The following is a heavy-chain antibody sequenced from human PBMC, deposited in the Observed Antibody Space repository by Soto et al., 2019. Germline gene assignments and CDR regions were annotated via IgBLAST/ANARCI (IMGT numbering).Heavy chain of an antibody. Sequence: GGSLRLSCAASGFTFSSYGMHWVRQAPGKGLEWVAVIWYDGSNKYYADSVKGRFTISRDNSKNTLYLQMNSLRAEDTAVYYCARDTGSSSGWYRTSGMDVWGQGTTVTVSS. CDR1: GFTFSSYG. D-gene: IGHD6-19*01. V-gene: IGHV3-33*01. CDR3: ARDTGSSSGWYRTSGMDV. CDR2: IWYDGSNK. J-gene: IGHJ6*02.